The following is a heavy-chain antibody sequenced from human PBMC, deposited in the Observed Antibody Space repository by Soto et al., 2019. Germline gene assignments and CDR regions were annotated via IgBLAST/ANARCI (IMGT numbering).Heavy chain of an antibody. CDR3: ARDAQITYCSSTSCYEYNWFDP. Sequence: ASVKVSCKASGGTFSSYTISWVRQAPGQGLEWMGRIIPILGIANYAQKFQGRVTITADKSTSTAYMELSSLRSEDTAVYYCARDAQITYCSSTSCYEYNWFDPWGQGTQVTVSS. CDR2: IIPILGIA. CDR1: GGTFSSYT. V-gene: IGHV1-69*04. D-gene: IGHD2-2*01. J-gene: IGHJ5*02.